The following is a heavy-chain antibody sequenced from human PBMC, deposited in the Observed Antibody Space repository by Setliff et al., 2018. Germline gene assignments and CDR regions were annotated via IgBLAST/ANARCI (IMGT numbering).Heavy chain of an antibody. CDR1: GDSISSGNW. CDR2: INHSGNT. Sequence: SETLSLTCAVSGDSISSGNWWSWVRQPPEKGLEWIGEINHSGNTNYNPSLKSRVTISVDTSKNQFSLKVSSVTAADSAMYYCARGRNVAARLLDSWSQGTRVTVSS. V-gene: IGHV4-4*02. D-gene: IGHD6-6*01. J-gene: IGHJ5*01. CDR3: ARGRNVAARLLDS.